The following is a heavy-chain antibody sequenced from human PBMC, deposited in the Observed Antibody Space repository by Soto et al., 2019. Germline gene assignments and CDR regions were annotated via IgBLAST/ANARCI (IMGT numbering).Heavy chain of an antibody. CDR3: AKDMAGFVVVVAATVDY. J-gene: IGHJ4*02. CDR1: GFTFSSYA. CDR2: ISGSGGST. Sequence: EVQLLESGGGLVQPGGSLRLSCAASGFTFSSYAMSWVRQAPGKGLEWVSAISGSGGSTYYADSVKGRFTISRDNSKNTLYLQMNSLRAEDTAVYYCAKDMAGFVVVVAATVDYWGQGTLVTVSS. D-gene: IGHD2-15*01. V-gene: IGHV3-23*01.